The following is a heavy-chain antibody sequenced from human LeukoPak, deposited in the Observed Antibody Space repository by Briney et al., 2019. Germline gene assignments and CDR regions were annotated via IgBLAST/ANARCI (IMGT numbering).Heavy chain of an antibody. CDR1: GFTFDDYA. CDR3: VEGGHSSGWYTDFDY. Sequence: GGSLRLSCAASGFTFDDYAMHWVRQAPGKGLEWVSGISWNSGSIGYADSVKGRFTISRDNAKNSLFLQMNSLRVEDMAFYYCVEGGHSSGWYTDFDYWGQGTLVTVSS. J-gene: IGHJ4*02. V-gene: IGHV3-9*03. CDR2: ISWNSGSI. D-gene: IGHD6-19*01.